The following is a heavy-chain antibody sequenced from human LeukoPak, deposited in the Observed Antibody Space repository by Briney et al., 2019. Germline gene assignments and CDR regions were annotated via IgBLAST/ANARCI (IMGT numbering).Heavy chain of an antibody. V-gene: IGHV3-23*01. D-gene: IGHD3-3*01. CDR2: ITGSGGST. CDR3: ARDERLLSFLK. CDR1: GFTFSNYG. Sequence: TGGTLRLSCAASGFTFSNYGLSWVRQAPGKGLEGFSGITGSGGSTYYADYVKGRFTISRDDSKNTLYLQMNSLRAEDTAIYYCARDERLLSFLKWGQGTLVTVSS. J-gene: IGHJ4*02.